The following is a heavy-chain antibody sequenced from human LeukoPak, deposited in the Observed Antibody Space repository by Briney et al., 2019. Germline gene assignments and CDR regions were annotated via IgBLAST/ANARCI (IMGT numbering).Heavy chain of an antibody. J-gene: IGHJ4*02. CDR1: GGSISSYY. CDR2: IYYSGST. CDR3: ARAAEFGYSYGYGY. D-gene: IGHD5-18*01. Sequence: PSEALSLTCTVSGGSISSYYWSWIRQPPGKGLEWIGYIYYSGSTNYNPSLKSRVTISVDTSKNQFSLKLSSVTAADTAVYYCARAAEFGYSYGYGYWGQGTLVTVSS. V-gene: IGHV4-59*01.